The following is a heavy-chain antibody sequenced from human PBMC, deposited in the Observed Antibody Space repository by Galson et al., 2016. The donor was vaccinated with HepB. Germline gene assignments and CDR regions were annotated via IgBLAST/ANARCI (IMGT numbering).Heavy chain of an antibody. CDR3: ARNRYESLYFFDY. CDR2: IDWDDDK. CDR1: GFSLNTNGLS. Sequence: PALVKPTQTLTLTCTFSGFSLNTNGLSVGWIRQPPGKALEWLARIDWDDDKFYTTSLKTRLTISKDTSKNQVVLTMTNMDPVDTATYYCARNRYESLYFFDYWGQGTLVTVSS. J-gene: IGHJ4*02. V-gene: IGHV2-70*17. D-gene: IGHD1-1*01.